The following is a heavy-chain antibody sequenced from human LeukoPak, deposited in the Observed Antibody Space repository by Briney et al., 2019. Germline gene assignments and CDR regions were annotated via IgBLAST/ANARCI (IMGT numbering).Heavy chain of an antibody. J-gene: IGHJ5*02. CDR3: ATEGITIFGVANSNWFDP. D-gene: IGHD3-3*01. CDR2: ISGSGSTI. CDR1: GFTFSDHY. Sequence: PGGSLRLSCAASGFTFSDHYMSWIRQSPGKGLEWISYISGSGSTIYYADSVRGRFTISRDNAKNSLYLQMNSLRAEDTAVYYCATEGITIFGVANSNWFDPWGQGTLVTVSS. V-gene: IGHV3-11*01.